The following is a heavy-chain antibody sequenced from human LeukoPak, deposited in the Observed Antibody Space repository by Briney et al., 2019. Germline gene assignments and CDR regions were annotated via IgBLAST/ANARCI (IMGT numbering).Heavy chain of an antibody. D-gene: IGHD6-13*01. J-gene: IGHJ4*02. CDR3: ARGYSSPYYFDY. V-gene: IGHV4-39*07. Sequence: NSSETLSLTCTVSGGSISTSNYYWGWIRQPPGKGLEWIGNIFYSGSTYYSPSLKSRVTISVDTSKNQFSLKLSSVTAADTAVYYCARGYSSPYYFDYWGQGTLVTVSS. CDR2: IFYSGST. CDR1: GGSISTSNYY.